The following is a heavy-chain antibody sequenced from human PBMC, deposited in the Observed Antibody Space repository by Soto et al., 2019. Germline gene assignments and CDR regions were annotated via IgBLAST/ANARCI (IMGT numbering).Heavy chain of an antibody. CDR2: IKQDGSEK. J-gene: IGHJ4*02. Sequence: GGSLRLSCAASGFTFSSYGMSWVRQPPGKGLEWVANIKQDGSEKYYVDSVKGRFTISRGNAKNSLYLQMNSLRAEDTAVYYCARDKGSSWTTGWGQGTLVTVSS. D-gene: IGHD6-13*01. CDR3: ARDKGSSWTTG. CDR1: GFTFSSYG. V-gene: IGHV3-7*05.